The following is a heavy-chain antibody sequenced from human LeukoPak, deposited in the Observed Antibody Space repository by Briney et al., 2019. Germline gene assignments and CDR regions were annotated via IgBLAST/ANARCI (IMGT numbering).Heavy chain of an antibody. V-gene: IGHV4-59*01. Sequence: PSETLSLTCTVSGGSISSYYWSWIRQPPGKGLEWIGYIYYSGSTNYNPSLKSRVTISVDTSKNQFSLKLNSVTAADTAVYYCARMEEGLGYCRGSGCYWLDPWGQGTLVTVSS. D-gene: IGHD2-2*01. J-gene: IGHJ5*02. CDR2: IYYSGST. CDR3: ARMEEGLGYCRGSGCYWLDP. CDR1: GGSISSYY.